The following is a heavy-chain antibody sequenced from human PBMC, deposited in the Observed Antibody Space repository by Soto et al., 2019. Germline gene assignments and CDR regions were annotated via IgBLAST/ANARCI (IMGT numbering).Heavy chain of an antibody. Sequence: SGPTLVKPTQTLTLTCTFSGFSLSTRGVGVGWIRQPPGKALEWLGVIYWDDDQRFSPSLQSRLTITKDTSKNQVVLTVSNMDPVDTATYYCARRRIYNGYDSWGQGTLVTVSS. V-gene: IGHV2-5*02. CDR2: IYWDDDQ. J-gene: IGHJ4*02. D-gene: IGHD2-8*01. CDR1: GFSLSTRGVG. CDR3: ARRRIYNGYDS.